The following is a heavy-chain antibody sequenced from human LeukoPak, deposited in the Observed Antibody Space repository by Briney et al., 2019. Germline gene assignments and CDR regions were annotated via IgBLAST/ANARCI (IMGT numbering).Heavy chain of an antibody. D-gene: IGHD3-3*01. CDR2: IYYSGST. J-gene: IGHJ5*02. CDR1: GGSISSSSYY. CDR3: ARHQQRGDFWSGYYYGWFDP. Sequence: SGTLSLTCTVSGGSISSSSYYWGWIRQPPGKGLEWIGSIYYSGSTYYNPSLKSRVTISVDTSKNQFSLKLSSVTAADTAVYYCARHQQRGDFWSGYYYGWFDPWGQGTLVTVSS. V-gene: IGHV4-39*01.